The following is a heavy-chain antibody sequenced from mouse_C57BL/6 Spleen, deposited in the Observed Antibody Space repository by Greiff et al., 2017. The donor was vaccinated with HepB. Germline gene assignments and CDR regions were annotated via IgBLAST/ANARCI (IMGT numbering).Heavy chain of an antibody. J-gene: IGHJ2*01. CDR3: ARCPHYYGSSYNRYFDY. CDR2: IDPSDSYT. D-gene: IGHD1-1*01. CDR1: GYTFTSYW. V-gene: IGHV1-50*01. Sequence: QVQLQQPGAELVKPGASVKLSCKASGYTFTSYWMQWVKQGPGQGLEWIGEIDPSDSYTNYNQKFKGKATLTVETSSSTAYMQLSSLTSEDSAVYYCARCPHYYGSSYNRYFDYWGQGTTLTVSS.